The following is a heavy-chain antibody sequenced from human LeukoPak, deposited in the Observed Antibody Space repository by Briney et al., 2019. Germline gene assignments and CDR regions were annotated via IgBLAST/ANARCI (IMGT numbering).Heavy chain of an antibody. Sequence: GASVKVSCKASGGTFSSYAISWVRQAPGRGLEWMGGIIPIFGTANYAQKFQGRVTITADESTSTAYMELSSLRSEDTAVYYCARLTRGYYYGMDVWGQGTTVTVSS. CDR3: ARLTRGYYYGMDV. CDR2: IIPIFGTA. D-gene: IGHD1-26*01. CDR1: GGTFSSYA. V-gene: IGHV1-69*13. J-gene: IGHJ6*02.